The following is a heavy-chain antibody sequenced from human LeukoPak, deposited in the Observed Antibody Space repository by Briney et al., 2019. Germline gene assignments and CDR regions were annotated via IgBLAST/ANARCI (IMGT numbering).Heavy chain of an antibody. V-gene: IGHV1-69*13. Sequence: SVKVSCKASGGTFSSYAISWVRQAPGQGLEWMGGIIPIFGTADYAQKFQGRVTITADESTSTAYMELSSLRSENTAVYYCARDRYCSGGSCWGSWFDPWGQGTLVTVSS. CDR1: GGTFSSYA. CDR2: IIPIFGTA. D-gene: IGHD2-15*01. CDR3: ARDRYCSGGSCWGSWFDP. J-gene: IGHJ5*02.